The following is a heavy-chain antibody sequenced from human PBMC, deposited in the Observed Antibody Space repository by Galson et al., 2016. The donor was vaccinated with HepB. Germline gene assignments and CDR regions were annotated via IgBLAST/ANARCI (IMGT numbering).Heavy chain of an antibody. CDR2: IYPGDSDS. CDR3: ARRMRYCSSAVDY. Sequence: QSGAEVKKPGESLKISCKGSGYSFTSYWIGWVRQMPGKGLEWLGIIYPGDSDSRYSPSFHGQVTFSAVKSISPAFLQWSSLKASDTAMYYCARRMRYCSSAVDYWGQGTLVTVSS. CDR1: GYSFTSYW. J-gene: IGHJ4*02. D-gene: IGHD6-6*01. V-gene: IGHV5-51*01.